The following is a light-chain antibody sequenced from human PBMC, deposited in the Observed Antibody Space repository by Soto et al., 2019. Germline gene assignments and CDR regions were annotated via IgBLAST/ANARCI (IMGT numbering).Light chain of an antibody. CDR2: AAS. J-gene: IGKJ1*01. CDR3: QQSYSSVT. CDR1: QTISSW. V-gene: IGKV1-39*01. Sequence: DIQMTQSPSTLSGSVGDRVTITCRASQTISSWLAWYQQKPGKAPELLIYAASNLQSGVPSRFSGSGSGTDFSLIISTLQPEDFATYYCQQSYSSVTFGQGTKVDIK.